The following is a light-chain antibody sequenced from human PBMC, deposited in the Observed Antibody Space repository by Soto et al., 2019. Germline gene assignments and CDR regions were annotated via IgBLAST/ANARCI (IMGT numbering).Light chain of an antibody. CDR1: QSVSRRY. CDR2: GVS. V-gene: IGKV3-20*01. J-gene: IGKJ4*01. Sequence: EILLPKSPCTLSLSPGASAPLSWRARQSVSRRYLAWYQQKPGKAPRVIIFGVSTRATGVPERFSGSGSGTDFTLTIGRLEPEDFALYYCQQYGNSPLTFGGGTKVDNK. CDR3: QQYGNSPLT.